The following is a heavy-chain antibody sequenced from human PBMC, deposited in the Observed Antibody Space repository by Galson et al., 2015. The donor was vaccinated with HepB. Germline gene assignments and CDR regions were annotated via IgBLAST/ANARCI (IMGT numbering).Heavy chain of an antibody. D-gene: IGHD3-22*01. CDR2: INPSGGST. CDR1: GYTFTSYY. V-gene: IGHV1-46*01. Sequence: SVKVSCKASGYTFTSYYMHWVRQAPGQGLEWMGIINPSGGSTSYAQKFQGRVTMTRDTSTSTVYMELSNLRSEDTAVYYCARAGVTMIVVDDAFDIWGQGTMVTVSS. J-gene: IGHJ3*02. CDR3: ARAGVTMIVVDDAFDI.